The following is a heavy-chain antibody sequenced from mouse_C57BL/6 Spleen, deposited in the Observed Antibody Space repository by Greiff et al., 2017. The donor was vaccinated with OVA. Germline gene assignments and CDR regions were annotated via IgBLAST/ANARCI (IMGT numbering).Heavy chain of an antibody. CDR3: AREEGGWFDY. J-gene: IGHJ2*01. CDR2: IDPSDSYT. Sequence: QVQLKQPGAELVMPGASVKLSCKASGYTFTSYWMHWVKQRPGQGLEWIGEIDPSDSYTNYNQKFKGKSTLTVDKSSSTAYMQLSSLTSEDSAVYYCAREEGGWFDYWGQGTTLTVSS. CDR1: GYTFTSYW. V-gene: IGHV1-69*01. D-gene: IGHD1-1*02.